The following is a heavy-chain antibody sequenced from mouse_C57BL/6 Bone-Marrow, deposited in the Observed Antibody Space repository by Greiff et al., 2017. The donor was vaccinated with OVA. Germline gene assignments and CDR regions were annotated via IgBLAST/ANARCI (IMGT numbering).Heavy chain of an antibody. J-gene: IGHJ4*01. CDR2: ISSGSSTI. Sequence: EVHLVESGGGLVKPGGSLKLSCAASGFTFSDYGMHWVRQAPEKGLAWVAYISSGSSTIYYADTVKGRFTISRDNAKNTLFLQMTSLRSEDTAMYYCARPGGSSYYAMDYWGQGTSVTVSS. CDR1: GFTFSDYG. D-gene: IGHD1-1*01. V-gene: IGHV5-17*01. CDR3: ARPGGSSYYAMDY.